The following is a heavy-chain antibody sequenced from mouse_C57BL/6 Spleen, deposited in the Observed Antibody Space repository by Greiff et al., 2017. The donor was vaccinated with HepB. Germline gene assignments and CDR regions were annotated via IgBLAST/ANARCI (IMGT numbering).Heavy chain of an antibody. Sequence: QVQLKQPGAELVKPGASVKLSCKASGYTFTSYWMQWVKQRPGQGLEWIGEIDPSDSYTNYNQKFKGKATLTVDTSSSTAYMQLSSLTSEDSAVYYCARFGVAYWGQGTLVTVSA. D-gene: IGHD3-1*01. V-gene: IGHV1-50*01. J-gene: IGHJ3*01. CDR1: GYTFTSYW. CDR2: IDPSDSYT. CDR3: ARFGVAY.